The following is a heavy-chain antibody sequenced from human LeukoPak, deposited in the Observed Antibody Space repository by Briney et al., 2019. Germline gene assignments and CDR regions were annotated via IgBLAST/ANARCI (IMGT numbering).Heavy chain of an antibody. Sequence: GGSLRLSCAASGFTFSSYAMHWVRQAPGKGLEYVSAISSNGGSTYYANSVKGRFTISRDNSKNTLYLQMGSLRAEDMSVYYCARDANWGSPLYYFDYWGQGTLVTVSS. CDR3: ARDANWGSPLYYFDY. V-gene: IGHV3-64*01. CDR2: ISSNGGST. J-gene: IGHJ4*02. D-gene: IGHD7-27*01. CDR1: GFTFSSYA.